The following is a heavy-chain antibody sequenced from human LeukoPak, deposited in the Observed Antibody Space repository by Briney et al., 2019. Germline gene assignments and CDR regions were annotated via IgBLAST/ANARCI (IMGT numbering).Heavy chain of an antibody. Sequence: GAPVKVSCKASGGTFSSYAISWVRQAPGQGLEWMGRIIPILGIANYAQKFQGRVTITADKSTSTAYMELSSLRSEDTAVYYCARADCSSTSCYLYYYGMDVWGQGTTVTVSS. J-gene: IGHJ6*02. CDR2: IIPILGIA. CDR1: GGTFSSYA. CDR3: ARADCSSTSCYLYYYGMDV. D-gene: IGHD2-2*01. V-gene: IGHV1-69*04.